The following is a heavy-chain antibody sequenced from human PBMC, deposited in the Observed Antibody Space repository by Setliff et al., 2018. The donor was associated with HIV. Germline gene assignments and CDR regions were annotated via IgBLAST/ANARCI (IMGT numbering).Heavy chain of an antibody. CDR3: AKPTNGFYPRAFDA. V-gene: IGHV3-7*03. Sequence: HPGGSLRLSCAASGFTFSSHWMAWVRQAPGKGLEWVANIMQDGSEKFYVDSVMGRFTISRDISENMLYLQMSGLRGDDTAMYYCAKPTNGFYPRAFDAWGPGTMVTVSS. D-gene: IGHD2-2*03. CDR1: GFTFSSHW. J-gene: IGHJ3*01. CDR2: IMQDGSEK.